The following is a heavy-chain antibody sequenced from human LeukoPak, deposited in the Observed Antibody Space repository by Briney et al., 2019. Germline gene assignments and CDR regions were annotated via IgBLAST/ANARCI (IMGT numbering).Heavy chain of an antibody. CDR2: ISASGKTT. D-gene: IGHD3-22*01. Sequence: PGGSLRLSCAASGTTFRNYEMNWVRQAPGKGLEWVSYISASGKTTYYAGSVKGRFTISRDSAKNSLYLQMNSLRAEDTAIYYCAKTPRRHYYDSNGSYNWFDPWGQGTLVTVSS. J-gene: IGHJ5*02. V-gene: IGHV3-48*03. CDR3: AKTPRRHYYDSNGSYNWFDP. CDR1: GTTFRNYE.